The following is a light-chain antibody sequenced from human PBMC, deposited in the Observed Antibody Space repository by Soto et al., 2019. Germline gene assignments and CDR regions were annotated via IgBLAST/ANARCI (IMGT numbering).Light chain of an antibody. Sequence: DIHMTQSPSSLSAYVGDRVTITCRASQSISSYLNWYQQKPGKAPKLLIYAASSLQSGVPSRFSGRGSGTEFTLTISSLQPDDFATYYCQQYETFSGTFGPGTKVDIK. V-gene: IGKV1-39*01. CDR3: QQYETFSGT. J-gene: IGKJ1*01. CDR1: QSISSY. CDR2: AAS.